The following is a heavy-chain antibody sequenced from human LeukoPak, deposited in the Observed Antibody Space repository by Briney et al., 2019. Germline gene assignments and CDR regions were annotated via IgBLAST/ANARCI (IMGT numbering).Heavy chain of an antibody. Sequence: GGSLRLSCAASGFTFSSYGMHWVRQAPGKGLEWVAVISYDGSNKYYADSVKGRFTISRDNSKNTLYLQMNSLRAEDTAVYYCAKGGYSGCDSDYWGQGTLVTVSS. D-gene: IGHD5-12*01. CDR1: GFTFSSYG. J-gene: IGHJ4*02. V-gene: IGHV3-30*18. CDR2: ISYDGSNK. CDR3: AKGGYSGCDSDY.